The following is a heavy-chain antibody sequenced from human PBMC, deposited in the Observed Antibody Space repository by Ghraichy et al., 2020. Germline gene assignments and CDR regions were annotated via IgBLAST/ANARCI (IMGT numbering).Heavy chain of an antibody. Sequence: GGSLRLSCAASGFTFSSYWMSWVRQAPGKGLEWVANIKQDGSEKYYVDSVKGRFTISRDNAKNSLYLQMNSLRAEDTAVYYCARGCSSTSCHDAFDIWGQGTMVTVSS. V-gene: IGHV3-7*04. CDR2: IKQDGSEK. D-gene: IGHD2-2*01. CDR3: ARGCSSTSCHDAFDI. J-gene: IGHJ3*02. CDR1: GFTFSSYW.